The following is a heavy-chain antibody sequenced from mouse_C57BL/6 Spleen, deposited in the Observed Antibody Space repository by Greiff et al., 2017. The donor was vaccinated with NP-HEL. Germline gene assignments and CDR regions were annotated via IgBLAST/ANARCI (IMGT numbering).Heavy chain of an antibody. J-gene: IGHJ4*01. V-gene: IGHV1-15*01. CDR3: TRDGHGDYAMDY. CDR1: GYTFTDYE. CDR2: IDPETGGT. Sequence: LQQSGAELVRPGASVTLSCQASGYTFTDYEMHWVKQTPVHGLEWIGAIDPETGGTAYNQKFKGKAILTADKSSSTAYMELRSLTSEDSAVYYCTRDGHGDYAMDYWGQGTSVTVSS. D-gene: IGHD2-3*01.